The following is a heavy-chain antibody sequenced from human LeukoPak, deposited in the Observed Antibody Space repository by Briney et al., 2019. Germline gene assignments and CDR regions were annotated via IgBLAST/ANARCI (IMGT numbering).Heavy chain of an antibody. V-gene: IGHV3-48*03. J-gene: IGHJ5*02. D-gene: IGHD6-19*01. CDR2: IGSSGGDI. CDR3: TRDRRGWYRWFDP. CDR1: GFTFSSYE. Sequence: GGSLRLSCAASGFTFSSYEMNWVRQAPGKGLEWVSHIGSSGGDIHYADSVKGRFTISRDNAKNSLYLQMNSLRAEDTAVYYCTRDRRGWYRWFDPWGQGTLVTASS.